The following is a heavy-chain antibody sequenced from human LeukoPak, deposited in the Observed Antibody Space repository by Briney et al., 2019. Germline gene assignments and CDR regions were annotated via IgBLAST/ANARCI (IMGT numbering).Heavy chain of an antibody. J-gene: IGHJ4*02. Sequence: PGGSLRLSCSASGFTFSSYAMHWVRQAPGKGLEYVSASSSNGGSTYYADSVKGRFTISRDNSKNTLYLQMSSLRAEDTAVYYCVKGGSGSYGYYFDYWGQGTLVAVSS. D-gene: IGHD3-10*01. CDR2: SSSNGGST. CDR1: GFTFSSYA. CDR3: VKGGSGSYGYYFDY. V-gene: IGHV3-64D*09.